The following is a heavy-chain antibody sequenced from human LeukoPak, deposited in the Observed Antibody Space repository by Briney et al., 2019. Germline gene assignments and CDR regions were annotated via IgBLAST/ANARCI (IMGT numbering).Heavy chain of an antibody. CDR2: INSDGSDT. D-gene: IGHD3-9*01. V-gene: IGHV3-74*01. Sequence: GGSLRLSCAASGFTFSSYWMHWVRQAPGKGLVWVSRINSDGSDTSYADSVKGRFTISRDNAKKSLYLQMNSLIAEDMAVYYCARVDSPDLDYWGQGTLVTVSS. J-gene: IGHJ4*02. CDR1: GFTFSSYW. CDR3: ARVDSPDLDY.